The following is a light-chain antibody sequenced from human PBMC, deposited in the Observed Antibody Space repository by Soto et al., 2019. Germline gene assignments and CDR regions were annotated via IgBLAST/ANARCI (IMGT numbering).Light chain of an antibody. J-gene: IGKJ2*01. V-gene: IGKV1-5*01. Sequence: DIQMTQSPSTVSASVGDGVTITCRASQSISTWLAWYQQKPGNAPKLLIYDASTLESGVPSGFSGSGSGTEFPLTISSLQPDDFATYYCQQYNSYPSTFGQGTKLEIK. CDR1: QSISTW. CDR3: QQYNSYPST. CDR2: DAS.